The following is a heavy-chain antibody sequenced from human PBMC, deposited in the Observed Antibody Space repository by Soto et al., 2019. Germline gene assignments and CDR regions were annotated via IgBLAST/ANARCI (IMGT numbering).Heavy chain of an antibody. V-gene: IGHV4-34*01. CDR1: GVSFSGYY. CDR2: INHSGST. CDR3: ARVNRVYYGMDV. J-gene: IGHJ6*02. Sequence: SETLSLTCAVYGVSFSGYYWSWIRQPPGKGLEWIGEINHSGSTNYNPSLKSRVTISVDTSKNQFSLKLSSVTAADTAVYYCARVNRVYYGMDVWGQGTTVTVSS.